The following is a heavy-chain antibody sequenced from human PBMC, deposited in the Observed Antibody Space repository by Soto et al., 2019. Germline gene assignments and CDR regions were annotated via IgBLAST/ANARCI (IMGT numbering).Heavy chain of an antibody. Sequence: EVQLVESGGGLVQPGGSLKLSCAASGFSFSASAMPWVRQASGKGLEWVGRIRTQTNNYATAYAESVKGRVTVSRDDSNNTAYLQMNSRNTEDTAVYDCARPGWEHLGFDSWVQGTLVTVSA. J-gene: IGHJ4*02. V-gene: IGHV3-73*01. CDR1: GFSFSASA. CDR2: IRTQTNNYAT. CDR3: ARPGWEHLGFDS. D-gene: IGHD1-26*01.